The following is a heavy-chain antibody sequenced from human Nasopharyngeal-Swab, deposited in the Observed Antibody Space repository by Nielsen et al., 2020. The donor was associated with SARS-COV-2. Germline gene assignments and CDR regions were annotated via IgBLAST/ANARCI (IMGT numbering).Heavy chain of an antibody. CDR1: GYTFTTYG. V-gene: IGHV1-18*01. Sequence: ASVKVSCNASGYTFTTYGISWVRQAPGQGLEWMGWISSYNGKTKYAQKFQDRVTMTTDTSTSTAYMELRSLRSDDTAVYFCARDPRGPDYWGQGTLVTVSS. D-gene: IGHD6-25*01. J-gene: IGHJ4*02. CDR2: ISSYNGKT. CDR3: ARDPRGPDY.